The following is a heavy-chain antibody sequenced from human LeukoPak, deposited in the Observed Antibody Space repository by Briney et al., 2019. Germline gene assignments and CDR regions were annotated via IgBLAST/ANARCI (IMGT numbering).Heavy chain of an antibody. CDR1: GFTFNSYG. D-gene: IGHD6-6*01. CDR2: ITDDGAGT. J-gene: IGHJ4*02. CDR3: AKRVSYSNSAAYFDY. Sequence: LAGGSLRLSCAASGFTFNSYGMTWVRQAPGKGLEWVSSITDDGAGTYYADSVKGRFTVSRDNSKKTLYLQLNSLRGEDTAVYYCAKRVSYSNSAAYFDYWGQGTLVTVSS. V-gene: IGHV3-23*01.